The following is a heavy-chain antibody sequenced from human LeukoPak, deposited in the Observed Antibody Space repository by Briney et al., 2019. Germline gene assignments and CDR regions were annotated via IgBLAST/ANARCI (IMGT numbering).Heavy chain of an antibody. J-gene: IGHJ4*02. CDR1: GFTFSSYA. CDR3: AKDWEYCSGGSCRTYGGLAY. D-gene: IGHD2-15*01. Sequence: PGGSLRLSCAASGFTFSSYAMSWVRQAPGKGLEWVSAICGSGGSTYYADSVKGRFTISRYNSKNTLYLQMNSLRAEDTAVYYCAKDWEYCSGGSCRTYGGLAYWGQGTLVTVSS. V-gene: IGHV3-23*01. CDR2: ICGSGGST.